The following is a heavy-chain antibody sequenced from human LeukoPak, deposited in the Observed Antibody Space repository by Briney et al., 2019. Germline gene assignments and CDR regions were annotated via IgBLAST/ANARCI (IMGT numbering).Heavy chain of an antibody. CDR3: ARDGPRFHIVVVPAADY. J-gene: IGHJ4*02. Sequence: ASVKVSCKASGYTFTSYGISWVRQAPGQGLEWMGWISAYNGNTNYAQKLQGRVTMTTDTSTSTAYMGLRSLRSDDTAVYYCARDGPRFHIVVVPAADYWGQGTLVTVSS. CDR1: GYTFTSYG. D-gene: IGHD2-2*01. V-gene: IGHV1-18*01. CDR2: ISAYNGNT.